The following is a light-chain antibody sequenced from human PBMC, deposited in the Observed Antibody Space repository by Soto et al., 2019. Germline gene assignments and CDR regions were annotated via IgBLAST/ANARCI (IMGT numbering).Light chain of an antibody. J-gene: IGLJ2*01. CDR1: SSDVGAYNY. Sequence: QSVLTQPPSASGSPGQSVTISCTGTSSDVGAYNYVSWYQQHPGKAPKFMIYEVTKRPSGVPDRFSGSKSGNTASLTVSGLQAEDEADYYCSSYAGSGNVVFGGGTQLTVL. V-gene: IGLV2-8*01. CDR2: EVT. CDR3: SSYAGSGNVV.